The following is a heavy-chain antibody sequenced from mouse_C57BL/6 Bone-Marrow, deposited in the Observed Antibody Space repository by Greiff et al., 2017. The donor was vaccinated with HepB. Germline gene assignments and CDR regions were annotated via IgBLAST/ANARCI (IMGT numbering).Heavy chain of an antibody. Sequence: EVMLVESGGGLVKPGGSLKLSCAASGFTFSDYGMHWVRQAPEKGLEWVAYISSGSSTIYYADTVKGRFTISRDNAKNTLFLQMTSLRSEDTAMYYCAKRDYDVRYFDVWGTGTTVTVSS. V-gene: IGHV5-17*01. J-gene: IGHJ1*03. CDR2: ISSGSSTI. CDR3: AKRDYDVRYFDV. D-gene: IGHD2-4*01. CDR1: GFTFSDYG.